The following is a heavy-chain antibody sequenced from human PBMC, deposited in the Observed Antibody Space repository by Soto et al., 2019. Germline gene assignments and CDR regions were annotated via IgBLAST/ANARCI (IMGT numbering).Heavy chain of an antibody. CDR2: INAGNGNT. CDR3: ARDRAARGYDAFDI. V-gene: IGHV1-3*01. CDR1: GYTFTSYA. J-gene: IGHJ3*02. Sequence: QVQLVQSGAEVKKPGASVKVSCKASGYTFTSYAMHWVRQAPGQRLEWMGWINAGNGNTKYSQKFQGRVTITRDTSVSTAYMELSSLRSEDTAVYYCARDRAARGYDAFDIWGQGTMVTVSS. D-gene: IGHD6-6*01.